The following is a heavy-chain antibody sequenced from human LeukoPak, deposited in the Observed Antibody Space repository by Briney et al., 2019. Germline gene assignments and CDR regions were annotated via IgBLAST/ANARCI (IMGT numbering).Heavy chain of an antibody. J-gene: IGHJ5*02. Sequence: ASVKVSCKTSGYTFTDYYLHWVRQAPGQGLEWMGWIDPKSGATNYAQKFQGRVTLTSDTSITTVYMELSSLRSDDTAVYYCARDRPGYSSWFDPWGQGTLVTVSS. D-gene: IGHD6-19*01. CDR1: GYTFTDYY. V-gene: IGHV1-2*02. CDR2: IDPKSGAT. CDR3: ARDRPGYSSWFDP.